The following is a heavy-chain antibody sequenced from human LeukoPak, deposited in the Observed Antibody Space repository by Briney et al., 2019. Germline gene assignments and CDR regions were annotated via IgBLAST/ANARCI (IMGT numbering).Heavy chain of an antibody. CDR1: GFDFSTNS. CDR3: VKAPTWSAAFDF. V-gene: IGHV3-48*01. D-gene: IGHD2-15*01. CDR2: ISSGSSAI. Sequence: HPGGSLRLSCAASGFDFSTNSMNWVRQAPGKGLERVSYISSGSSAIYYADSVKGRFTISRDNAENSLYLQMNSLRVEDTAVYYCVKAPTWSAAFDFWGQGTMVTVSS. J-gene: IGHJ3*01.